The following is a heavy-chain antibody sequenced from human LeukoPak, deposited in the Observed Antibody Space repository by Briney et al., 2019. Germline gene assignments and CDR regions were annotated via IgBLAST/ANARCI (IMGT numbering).Heavy chain of an antibody. J-gene: IGHJ4*02. Sequence: GGSLRLSCAASGFTFSSYWMNWVRQAPGKGLEWVSSISTGSSYIYYANSVKGRFTISRDNAKNSLYLQMNSLRAEDTAVYYCARDRLGVEMSTINRFDYWGQGTLVAVSS. V-gene: IGHV3-21*01. D-gene: IGHD5-24*01. CDR2: ISTGSSYI. CDR1: GFTFSSYW. CDR3: ARDRLGVEMSTINRFDY.